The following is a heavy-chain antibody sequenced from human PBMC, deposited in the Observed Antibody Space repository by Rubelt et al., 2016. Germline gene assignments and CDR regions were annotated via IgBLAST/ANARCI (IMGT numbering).Heavy chain of an antibody. Sequence: EVQLVESGGGLVQPGRSLRLSCTASGFTFSTYSMNWVRQAPGKGLEWVSYISSSPTTTHYADSVKGRFTIYRDNAKNSIDLQMNSLGAEDTAIYYCAKLLEWAYGMDVWGQGTTVTVSS. J-gene: IGHJ6*02. V-gene: IGHV3-48*04. CDR2: ISSSPTTT. CDR1: GFTFSTYS. CDR3: AKLLEWAYGMDV. D-gene: IGHD3-3*01.